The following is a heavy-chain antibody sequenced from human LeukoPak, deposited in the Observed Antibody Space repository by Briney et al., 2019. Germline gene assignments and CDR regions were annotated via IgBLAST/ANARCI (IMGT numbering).Heavy chain of an antibody. CDR2: IWYDGSNK. J-gene: IGHJ3*02. V-gene: IGHV3-33*01. Sequence: PGRSLRLSCAASGFTFSSNGMHCVRQAPGKGLEWVAVIWYDGSNKYYADSVKGRFTISRDNSKNTLYLQMNSLRAEDTAVYYCARDRGSSGWYHAFDIWGQGTMVTVSS. CDR3: ARDRGSSGWYHAFDI. D-gene: IGHD6-19*01. CDR1: GFTFSSNG.